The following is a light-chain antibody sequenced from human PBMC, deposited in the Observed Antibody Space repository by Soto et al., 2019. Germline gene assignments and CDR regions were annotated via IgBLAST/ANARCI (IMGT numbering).Light chain of an antibody. Sequence: DIQMTQPPSSLSASVGDRVTITCRASQSMSSYLNWYQQNPGKAHKLLIYAASSLQSGVPSRFSGSGSGTDFTLTISSLQPEDFATYYCQQNYSTPPTFGHGTKVEIK. CDR2: AAS. CDR3: QQNYSTPPT. J-gene: IGKJ1*01. V-gene: IGKV1-39*01. CDR1: QSMSSY.